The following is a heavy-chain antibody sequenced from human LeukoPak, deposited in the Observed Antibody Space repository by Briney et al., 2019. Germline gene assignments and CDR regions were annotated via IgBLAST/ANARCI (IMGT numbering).Heavy chain of an antibody. V-gene: IGHV4-30-4*08. Sequence: SGTLSLTCTVSGGSISSGDYYWSWIRQPPGKGLEWIGYIYYSGSTYYNPSLKSRVTISIDTSKNQISLNLSSVTAADTAVYYCARDFSSTTVGPWGQGTLVTVSS. J-gene: IGHJ5*02. D-gene: IGHD4-11*01. CDR2: IYYSGST. CDR1: GGSISSGDYY. CDR3: ARDFSSTTVGP.